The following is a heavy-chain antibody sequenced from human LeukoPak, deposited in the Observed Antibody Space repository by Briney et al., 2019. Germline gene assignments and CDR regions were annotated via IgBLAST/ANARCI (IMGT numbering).Heavy chain of an antibody. CDR3: ARRIAAAGHFDY. D-gene: IGHD6-13*01. V-gene: IGHV1-2*06. Sequence: ASVKVSCKASGYTFTVYYLYWVRQAPGQGLEWMGRINPNSGGTNYAQKFQGRVTMTRDTSISTAYMGLSSLRSDDTAVFYCARRIAAAGHFDYWGQGTLVTVSS. CDR1: GYTFTVYY. J-gene: IGHJ4*02. CDR2: INPNSGGT.